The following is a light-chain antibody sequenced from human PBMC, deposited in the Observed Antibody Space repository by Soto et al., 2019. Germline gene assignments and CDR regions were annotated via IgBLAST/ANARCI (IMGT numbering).Light chain of an antibody. CDR3: QQYDLSSG. CDR2: AAS. J-gene: IGKJ4*01. V-gene: IGKV3-15*01. CDR1: ESVRTN. Sequence: EIVMTQSQATLSVSPGDRATLSCRASESVRTNLAWYQQKPGQAPRLLIYAASTRATGIPARFSGSGSGTEFPLTISSLQSEDFAVYYCQQYDLSSGFGGGTKVEIK.